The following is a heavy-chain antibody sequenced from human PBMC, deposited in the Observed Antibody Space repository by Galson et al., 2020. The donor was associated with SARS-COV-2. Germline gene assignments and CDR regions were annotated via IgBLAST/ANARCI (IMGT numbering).Heavy chain of an antibody. V-gene: IGHV4-31*03. CDR3: ARAQRITMIVVVMGAFDI. CDR1: GGPISSGGYY. Sequence: SETLSLTCTVSGGPISSGGYYWSWIRQHPGKGLEWIGYIYYSGSTYYNPSLKSRVTISVDTSKNQFSLKLSSVTAADTAVYYCARAQRITMIVVVMGAFDIWGQGTMVTVSS. CDR2: IYYSGST. D-gene: IGHD3-22*01. J-gene: IGHJ3*02.